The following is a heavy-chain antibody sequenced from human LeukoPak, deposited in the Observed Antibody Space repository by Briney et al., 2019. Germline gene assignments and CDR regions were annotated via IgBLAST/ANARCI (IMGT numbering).Heavy chain of an antibody. CDR2: IWYDGSNE. D-gene: IGHD2-21*02. CDR3: ARSLKFGDFHYYYGMDV. CDR1: GFTFSSFG. J-gene: IGHJ6*02. V-gene: IGHV3-33*01. Sequence: GGSLRLSCAASGFTFSSFGMHWVRQAPGKGLEWVAVIWYDGSNENYVDSVKGRFTISRDNSKNTLYLQMNSLRAEDTAVYYCARSLKFGDFHYYYGMDVWGQGTTATVSS.